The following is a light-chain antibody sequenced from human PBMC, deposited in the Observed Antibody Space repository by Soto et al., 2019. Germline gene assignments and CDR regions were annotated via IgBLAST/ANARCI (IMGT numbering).Light chain of an antibody. CDR1: SSDVGGYNY. Sequence: QSVLTQPRSVSGSPGQSVTISCTGTSSDVGGYNYVSWYQQHPGKAPKLMIYDVSERPSGVPDRFSGSKSGNTASLTISGLQAEAEADYYCYSYAGSYTLVFGGGTKVTVL. V-gene: IGLV2-11*01. CDR2: DVS. CDR3: YSYAGSYTLV. J-gene: IGLJ3*02.